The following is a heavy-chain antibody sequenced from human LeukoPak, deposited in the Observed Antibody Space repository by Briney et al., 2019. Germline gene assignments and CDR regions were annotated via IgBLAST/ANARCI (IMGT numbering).Heavy chain of an antibody. V-gene: IGHV3-23*01. D-gene: IGHD1-26*01. CDR3: AKDRLGATLYFDD. J-gene: IGHJ4*02. Sequence: GGSLRLSCTASGFTFSTYAMNWVRQAPGKGLEWVSAISGSGGSTYYADSVKGRFTISRENSKNTLYLQMNSLRAEDTAVYYCAKDRLGATLYFDDWGQGTLVTVSS. CDR1: GFTFSTYA. CDR2: ISGSGGST.